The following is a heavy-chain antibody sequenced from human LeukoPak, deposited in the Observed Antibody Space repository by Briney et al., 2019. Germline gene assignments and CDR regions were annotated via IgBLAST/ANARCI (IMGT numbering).Heavy chain of an antibody. Sequence: TGGSLRLSCAASGFTVSSNYMSWVRQAPGKGLEWVSVIYSGGSTYYADSVKGRFTISRDNSKNTLYLQMNSLRAEDTAVYYFARTIYSYGYMDYMDVWGKGTTVTVSS. CDR2: IYSGGST. CDR3: ARTIYSYGYMDYMDV. V-gene: IGHV3-53*01. J-gene: IGHJ6*03. D-gene: IGHD5-18*01. CDR1: GFTVSSNY.